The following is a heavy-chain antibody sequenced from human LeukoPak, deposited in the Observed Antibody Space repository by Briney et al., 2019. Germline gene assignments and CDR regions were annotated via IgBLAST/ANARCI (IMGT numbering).Heavy chain of an antibody. V-gene: IGHV3-23*01. CDR2: ISASGDSA. Sequence: GGSLRLSCAASGFTFSSYAMTWVRQAPGKGLEWVSSISASGDSAYYADSVKGRFTISRDNAKNSLYLQMNSLRAEDTAVYYCARGEMASFDYWGQGTLVTVSS. J-gene: IGHJ4*02. CDR3: ARGEMASFDY. CDR1: GFTFSSYA. D-gene: IGHD5-12*01.